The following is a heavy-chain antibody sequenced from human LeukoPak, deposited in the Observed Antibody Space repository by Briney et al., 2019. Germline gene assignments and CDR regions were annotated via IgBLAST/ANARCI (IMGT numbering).Heavy chain of an antibody. CDR2: ISGSGGST. CDR1: GFTFSSYA. CDR3: AKDWDVDTAMVAYFDY. Sequence: GGSLRLSCAASGFTFSSYAMSWVRQAPGKGPEWVSAISGSGGSTYYADSVKGRFTISRDNSKNTLYLQMNSLRAEDTAVYYCAKDWDVDTAMVAYFDYWGQGTLVTVSS. V-gene: IGHV3-23*01. D-gene: IGHD5-18*01. J-gene: IGHJ4*02.